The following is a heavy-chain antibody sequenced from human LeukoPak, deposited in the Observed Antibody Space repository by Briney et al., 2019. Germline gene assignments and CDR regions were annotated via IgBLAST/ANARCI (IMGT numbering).Heavy chain of an antibody. CDR3: ARIGYYYDSSGYSLFDP. J-gene: IGHJ5*02. Sequence: SETLSLTCDVSGPISSSIHYWAWIRQPPGKGLEWIGSIYYSGSTYYNPSLKSRVTMSVDTSKNQFSLKLSSVTAADTAVYYCARIGYYYDSSGYSLFDPWGQGTLVTVSS. CDR2: IYYSGST. D-gene: IGHD3-22*01. CDR1: GPISSSIHY. V-gene: IGHV4-39*07.